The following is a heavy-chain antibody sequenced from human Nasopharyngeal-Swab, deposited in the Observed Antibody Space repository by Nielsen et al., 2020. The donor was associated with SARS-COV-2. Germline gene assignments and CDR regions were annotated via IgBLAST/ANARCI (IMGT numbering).Heavy chain of an antibody. J-gene: IGHJ4*02. V-gene: IGHV1-46*01. CDR2: INPSGGST. CDR1: GYTFTSYY. CDR3: AREEDIVVVPAAGLDY. D-gene: IGHD2-2*01. Sequence: ASVQVSCKASGYTFTSYYMHWVRQAPGQGLEWMGIINPSGGSTSYAQKFQGRVTMTRDTSTSTVYMELSSLRSEDTAVYYCAREEDIVVVPAAGLDYWGQGTLVTVSS.